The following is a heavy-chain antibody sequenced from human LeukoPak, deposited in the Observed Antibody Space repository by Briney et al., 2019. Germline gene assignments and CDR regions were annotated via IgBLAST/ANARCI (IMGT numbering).Heavy chain of an antibody. D-gene: IGHD3-9*01. Sequence: GASVKVSCKASGYTFTGYYMHWVRQAPGQGLEWMGWINPNSGGTNYAQKFQGRVTMTRDTSISTAYMELSRLRSDDTAVYYCARDRKRTGYKVGNWFDPWGQGTLVTVSS. CDR3: ARDRKRTGYKVGNWFDP. CDR2: INPNSGGT. J-gene: IGHJ5*02. V-gene: IGHV1-2*02. CDR1: GYTFTGYY.